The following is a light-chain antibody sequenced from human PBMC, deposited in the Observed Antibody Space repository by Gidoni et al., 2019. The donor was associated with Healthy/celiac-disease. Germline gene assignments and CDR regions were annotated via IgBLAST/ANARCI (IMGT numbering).Light chain of an antibody. CDR3: QQSYSTPST. CDR2: AAS. V-gene: IGKV1-39*01. J-gene: IGKJ3*01. Sequence: DIQMTQSPSSLSASVGDRVTITCRASQSISSYLNWYQQKPGKAPKLLIYAASSLQSGVPSGFSGSGSGTDFTLTISSLQPEDFATYYCQQSYSTPSTFXPXTKVDIK. CDR1: QSISSY.